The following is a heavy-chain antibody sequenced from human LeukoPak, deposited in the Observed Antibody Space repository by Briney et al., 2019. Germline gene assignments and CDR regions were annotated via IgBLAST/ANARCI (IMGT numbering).Heavy chain of an antibody. Sequence: GGSLRLSCAASGFTFSSYSMNWVCQAPGKGLEWVSSISSSSSYIYYADSVKGRFTISRDNAKNSLYLQMNSLRAEDTAVYYCARGVPDCSSTSCPYYYMDVWGKGTTVTVSS. CDR3: ARGVPDCSSTSCPYYYMDV. D-gene: IGHD2-2*01. CDR1: GFTFSSYS. V-gene: IGHV3-21*01. J-gene: IGHJ6*03. CDR2: ISSSSSYI.